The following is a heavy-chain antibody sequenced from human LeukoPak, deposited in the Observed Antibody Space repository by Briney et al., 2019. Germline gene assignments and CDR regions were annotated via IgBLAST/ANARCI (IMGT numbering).Heavy chain of an antibody. CDR3: AKSGESITIFGVGYYYMDV. CDR2: ISGSGGST. J-gene: IGHJ6*03. CDR1: GFTFSSYA. V-gene: IGHV3-23*01. D-gene: IGHD3-3*01. Sequence: GGSLRLSCAASGFTFSSYAMSWVRQAPGKGLEWVSAISGSGGSTYYADSVKGRFTISRDNSKNTLYLQMNSLRAEDTAVYYCAKSGESITIFGVGYYYMDVWGKGTTVTVSS.